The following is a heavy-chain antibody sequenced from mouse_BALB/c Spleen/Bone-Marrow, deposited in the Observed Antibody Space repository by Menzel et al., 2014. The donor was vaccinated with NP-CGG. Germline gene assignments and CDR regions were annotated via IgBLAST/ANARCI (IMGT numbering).Heavy chain of an antibody. CDR3: ARRDDGYVFFHY. CDR1: GYTFTTYT. Sequence: QVQLQQSGAELARPGASVKMSCRASGYTFTTYTIHWVRQRPGQGLEWIGYINPSSGYTNYNQKFKDKATLTADKSSSTAYMQLSSLTSEDSAVYYCARRDDGYVFFHYWGQGTTLTVSS. D-gene: IGHD2-3*01. J-gene: IGHJ2*01. CDR2: INPSSGYT. V-gene: IGHV1-4*01.